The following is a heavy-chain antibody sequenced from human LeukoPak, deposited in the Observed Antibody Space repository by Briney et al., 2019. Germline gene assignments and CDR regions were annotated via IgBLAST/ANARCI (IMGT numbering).Heavy chain of an antibody. CDR3: ARDGSPYNWTDS. CDR1: GGSISSDC. CDR2: IYYSGST. D-gene: IGHD5-12*01. Sequence: SETLSLTCTVSGGSISSDCCSWIRQSPGKGLEWTGYIYYSGSTNYNPSLKSRVTISLDPSKNQFSLKLSSVTAADTAVYYCARDGSPYNWTDSWGQGTLVTVSS. V-gene: IGHV4-59*01. J-gene: IGHJ5*01.